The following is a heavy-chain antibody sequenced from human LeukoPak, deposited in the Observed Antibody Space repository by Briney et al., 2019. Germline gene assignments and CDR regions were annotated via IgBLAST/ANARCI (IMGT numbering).Heavy chain of an antibody. Sequence: SETLSLTCTVSRGSMSAYYWTWNRQPPGKGLEFIGYFHFSGSTKNNPYLASRITVTADTSKNNDSLNLTSVTAADTAVYFCARAFWESVIDYWGQGTPVTVSS. V-gene: IGHV4-59*12. D-gene: IGHD3-16*01. J-gene: IGHJ4*02. CDR3: ARAFWESVIDY. CDR2: FHFSGST. CDR1: RGSMSAYY.